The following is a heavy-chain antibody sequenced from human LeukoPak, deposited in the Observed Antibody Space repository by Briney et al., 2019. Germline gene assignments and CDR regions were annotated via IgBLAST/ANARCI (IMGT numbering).Heavy chain of an antibody. D-gene: IGHD2-15*01. CDR1: GYTFTGYY. CDR2: INPNSGGT. J-gene: IGHJ6*03. Sequence: ASVKVSCKASGYTFTGYYMHWVRQAPGQGLEWMGWINPNSGGTNYAQKFQGRVTMTRDTSISTAYMELSRLRSDDTAVYYCARDARGAAGVYYYYYYMDVWGKGTTVTVPS. V-gene: IGHV1-2*02. CDR3: ARDARGAAGVYYYYYYMDV.